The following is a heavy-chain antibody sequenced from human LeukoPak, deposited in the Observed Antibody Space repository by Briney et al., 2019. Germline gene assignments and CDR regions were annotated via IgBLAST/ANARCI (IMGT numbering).Heavy chain of an antibody. J-gene: IGHJ4*02. CDR1: GFTFSSHG. CDR2: IWYDGSDE. D-gene: IGHD6-19*01. V-gene: IGHV3-33*01. CDR3: ARDLDGSGPDY. Sequence: PGGSLRLSCAASGFTFSSHGMHWVRQAPGKGLEWVAVIWYDGSDEYYADSVKGRCTISRDNSKNTLYLQMNSLRAEDTAVYYCARDLDGSGPDYWGQGTLVTVSS.